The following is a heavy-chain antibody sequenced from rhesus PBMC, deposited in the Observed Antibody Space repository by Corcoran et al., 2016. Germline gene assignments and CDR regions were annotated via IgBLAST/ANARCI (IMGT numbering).Heavy chain of an antibody. Sequence: EVRLVEFGGGLVQPGGSLRLPCAAPGFTFSDYYMSWAGQARGKGPEWVGFFKKKSNGGTVEYAASVKGRFTISRDDSKSIASLQMNSLKTEDTAVYYCAREGSSSFSLDYWGQGVLVTVSS. J-gene: IGHJ4*01. D-gene: IGHD6-43*01. CDR2: FKKKSNGGTV. CDR3: AREGSSSFSLDY. V-gene: IGHV3-116*02. CDR1: GFTFSDYY.